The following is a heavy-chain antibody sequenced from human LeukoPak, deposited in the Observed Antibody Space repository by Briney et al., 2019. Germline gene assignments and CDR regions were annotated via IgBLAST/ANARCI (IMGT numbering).Heavy chain of an antibody. CDR2: IYTSGST. D-gene: IGHD6-6*01. Sequence: PSETLSLTCTVSGGSNSNYYWSWIRQPAGKGLEWIGRIYTSGSTNYNPSLKSRVTMSVDTSKNQSSLKVNSVTAADTAVYYCAREYISSSFFDYWGQGTLVTVSS. CDR3: AREYISSSFFDY. J-gene: IGHJ4*02. CDR1: GGSNSNYY. V-gene: IGHV4-4*07.